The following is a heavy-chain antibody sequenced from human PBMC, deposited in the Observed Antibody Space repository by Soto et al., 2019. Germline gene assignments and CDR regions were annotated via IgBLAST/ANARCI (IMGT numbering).Heavy chain of an antibody. Sequence: QVQLVQSGAEVKKPGASVKVSCKASGYTFTSYGITWVRQAPGQGLEWMGWISAYNGKTNYAQKLQGRVTMTTDTSTSTAYTELRSLSSDDTAVDSCARDRGSYALDYWGEGALVTVSS. CDR3: ARDRGSYALDY. CDR2: ISAYNGKT. D-gene: IGHD3-16*01. V-gene: IGHV1-18*01. CDR1: GYTFTSYG. J-gene: IGHJ4*02.